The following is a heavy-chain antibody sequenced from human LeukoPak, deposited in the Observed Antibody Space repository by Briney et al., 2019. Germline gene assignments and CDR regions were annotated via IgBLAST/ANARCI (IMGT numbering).Heavy chain of an antibody. D-gene: IGHD4-23*01. CDR2: ISGSGGST. CDR3: ARDHYGGKYFDY. J-gene: IGHJ4*02. CDR1: GFTFSSYA. Sequence: GGSLRLSCAASGFTFSSYAMSWVRQAPGKGLEWVSAISGSGGSTYYADSVKGRFTISRDNSKNTLYLQMSSLRAEDTAVYYCARDHYGGKYFDYWGQGTLVTVSS. V-gene: IGHV3-23*01.